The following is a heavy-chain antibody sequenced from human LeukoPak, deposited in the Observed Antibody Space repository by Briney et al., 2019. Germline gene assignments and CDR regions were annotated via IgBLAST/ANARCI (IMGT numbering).Heavy chain of an antibody. CDR1: GGSISSGDYY. J-gene: IGHJ6*02. Sequence: SETLSLTCTVSGGSISSGDYYWSWIRQPPGKGLEWIGYIYYSGSTNYNPSLKSRVTISVDASKNQFSLKLSSVTAADTAVYYCARFPVLQALYGMDVWGQGTTVTVSS. V-gene: IGHV4-61*08. CDR3: ARFPVLQALYGMDV. CDR2: IYYSGST. D-gene: IGHD4-11*01.